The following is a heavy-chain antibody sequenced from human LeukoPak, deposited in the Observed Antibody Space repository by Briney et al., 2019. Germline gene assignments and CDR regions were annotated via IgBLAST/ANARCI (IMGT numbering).Heavy chain of an antibody. Sequence: TSEALSLTCTVSGASIRSGDYYWSWIRQPPGKGLEWIGYIYDSGSTYYNPSLKSRITISVDTSENRFSLKLSSVTATDTAVYYCARDCSGGSCYGAFDIWGQGTMVTVSS. CDR2: IYDSGST. V-gene: IGHV4-30-4*01. J-gene: IGHJ3*02. CDR1: GASIRSGDYY. CDR3: ARDCSGGSCYGAFDI. D-gene: IGHD2-15*01.